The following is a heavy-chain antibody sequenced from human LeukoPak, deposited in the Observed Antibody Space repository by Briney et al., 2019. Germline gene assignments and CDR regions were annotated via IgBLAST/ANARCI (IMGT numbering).Heavy chain of an antibody. J-gene: IGHJ3*01. V-gene: IGHV3-23*01. CDR1: GFTFSNYA. CDR3: ARYRDGPDVFDV. CDR2: LSGTGGNT. Sequence: GGSLRLSCAASGFTFSNYAMGWVRQAPGKGLEWVSTLSGTGGNTYYTDAVKGRFTVSRDNSKNTLYLQMNGLRAEDTAMYYCARYRDGPDVFDVWGQGTMVTVSS. D-gene: IGHD5-24*01.